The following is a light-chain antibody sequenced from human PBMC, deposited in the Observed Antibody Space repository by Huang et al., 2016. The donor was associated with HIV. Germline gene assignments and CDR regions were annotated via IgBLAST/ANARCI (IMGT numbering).Light chain of an antibody. CDR1: QTITTR. CDR2: GAS. CDR3: QQSYASLWT. Sequence: DIQMTQSPSSLSASVGDRVTITCRASQTITTRLNWYQHKPGKTPNLLIFGASNLHSGVPSRFSGSGSGTDFTFTITSLQPEDFATYYCQQSYASLWTFGQGTKVENK. J-gene: IGKJ1*01. V-gene: IGKV1-39*01.